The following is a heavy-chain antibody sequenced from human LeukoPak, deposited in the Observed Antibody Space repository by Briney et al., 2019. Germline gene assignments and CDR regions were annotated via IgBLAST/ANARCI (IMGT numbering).Heavy chain of an antibody. D-gene: IGHD5-12*01. CDR2: INPNSGGT. V-gene: IGHV1-2*02. CDR3: ARDLGEPGLRGYYFDY. Sequence: ASVKVSCKASGYTFTGYYMHWVRQAPGQGLEWMGWINPNSGGTNYAQKFQGRVTMTRDTSISTAYMELSRLRSDDTAMYYCARDLGEPGLRGYYFDYWGQGTLVTVSS. CDR1: GYTFTGYY. J-gene: IGHJ4*02.